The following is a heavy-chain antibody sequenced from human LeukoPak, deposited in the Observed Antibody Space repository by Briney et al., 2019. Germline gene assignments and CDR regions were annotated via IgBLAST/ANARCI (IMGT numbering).Heavy chain of an antibody. D-gene: IGHD1-26*01. Sequence: SETLSLTCAVYGGSFSGYYWSWIRQPPGKGLEWIGEINHSGSTRYNPSLKSRVTISVDTSKNQFSLKVSSVTAADTAVYHCARWTLRVGVSRADAFDIWGQGTMVTVSS. J-gene: IGHJ3*02. V-gene: IGHV4-34*01. CDR2: INHSGST. CDR1: GGSFSGYY. CDR3: ARWTLRVGVSRADAFDI.